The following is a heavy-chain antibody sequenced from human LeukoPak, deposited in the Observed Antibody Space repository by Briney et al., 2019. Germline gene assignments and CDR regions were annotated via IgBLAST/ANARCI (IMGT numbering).Heavy chain of an antibody. CDR2: IYSGGST. V-gene: IGHV3-53*01. CDR1: GFTVSSNY. J-gene: IGHJ5*02. D-gene: IGHD3-10*01. Sequence: PGGSLRLSCAASGFTVSSNYMSWVRQAPGKGLEWVSVIYSGGSTYYADSVKGRFTISRDNSKNTLYLQMNSLRAEDTAVYYCARMHYYGSGSYFFSDPWGQGTLVTVSS. CDR3: ARMHYYGSGSYFFSDP.